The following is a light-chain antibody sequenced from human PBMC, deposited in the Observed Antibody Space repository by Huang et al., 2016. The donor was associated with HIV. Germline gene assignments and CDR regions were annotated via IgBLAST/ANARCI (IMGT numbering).Light chain of an antibody. J-gene: IGKJ2*01. V-gene: IGKV1-5*03. Sequence: DIQLTQSPSTLSASVGDRITITCRASQSISHWLAWYQQKPGKAPKLLIYEAFTLESGVPSRVSGSGSGTEFTLTISSLQPDDFATYYCQQYKSYYTFGQGTKLEIK. CDR1: QSISHW. CDR3: QQYKSYYT. CDR2: EAF.